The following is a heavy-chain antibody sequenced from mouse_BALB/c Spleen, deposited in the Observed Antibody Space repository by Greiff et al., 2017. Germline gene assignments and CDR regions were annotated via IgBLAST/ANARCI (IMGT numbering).Heavy chain of an antibody. Sequence: VQLQQSGPELVKPGASVKMSCKASGYTFTSYVMHWVKQKPGQGLEWIGYINPYNDGTKYNEKFKGKATLTSDKSSSTAYMELSSLTSEDSAVYYCARSYYYGSTPYYFDYWGQGTTLTVSS. CDR2: INPYNDGT. J-gene: IGHJ2*01. D-gene: IGHD1-1*01. CDR3: ARSYYYGSTPYYFDY. V-gene: IGHV1-14*01. CDR1: GYTFTSYV.